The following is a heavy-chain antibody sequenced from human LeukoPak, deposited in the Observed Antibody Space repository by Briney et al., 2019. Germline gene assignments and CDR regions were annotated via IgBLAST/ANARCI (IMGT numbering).Heavy chain of an antibody. CDR2: ISVYNGNT. J-gene: IGHJ3*02. V-gene: IGHV1-18*01. Sequence: ASVKVSCKASGYIFSNHGISWVRQAPGEGLEWMGWISVYNGNTKYAKKLQGRVTMTTDTSTTTAYMELRSLRSDDTAIYYCARAWLFDDTFDIWGQGTMVTVSS. CDR3: ARAWLFDDTFDI. D-gene: IGHD6-19*01. CDR1: GYIFSNHG.